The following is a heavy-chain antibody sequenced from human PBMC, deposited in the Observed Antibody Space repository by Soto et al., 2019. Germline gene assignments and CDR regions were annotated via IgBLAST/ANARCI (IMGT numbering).Heavy chain of an antibody. J-gene: IGHJ5*02. Sequence: QVQLQESGPGLVKPSETLSLTCAVSGGSISTYYWSWIRQPPGKGLEWIGYIYYSGSTNYNPSLKSRVTISVDTSKNQFSLKLSSVTAADTAVYYCARHHFYRGGIVGFDPWGQGTLVTVSS. V-gene: IGHV4-59*08. CDR1: GGSISTYY. CDR2: IYYSGST. D-gene: IGHD1-26*01. CDR3: ARHHFYRGGIVGFDP.